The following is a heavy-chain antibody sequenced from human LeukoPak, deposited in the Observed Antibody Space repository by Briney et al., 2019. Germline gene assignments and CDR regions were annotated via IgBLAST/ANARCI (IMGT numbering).Heavy chain of an antibody. CDR3: ARRQVVGGTRPTDD. V-gene: IGHV3-74*01. J-gene: IGHJ4*02. Sequence: GGSLRLSCAASGFTFSAYWMHWVRQAPGKGLVWLSRINTGGNDITYADSVKGRFTISRDNAKNTLYLQMNSLTVEDTAVYFWARRQVVGGTRPTDDGGQGTLVAVA. CDR2: INTGGNDI. CDR1: GFTFSAYW. D-gene: IGHD2-15*01.